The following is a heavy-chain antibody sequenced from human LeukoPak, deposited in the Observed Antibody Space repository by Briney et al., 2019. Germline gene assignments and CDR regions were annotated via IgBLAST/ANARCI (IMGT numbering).Heavy chain of an antibody. V-gene: IGHV4-59*01. CDR2: IYYSGST. J-gene: IGHJ4*02. Sequence: SETLSLTCTVSGGSISSYYWSWIRQPPGKGLEWIGYIYYSGSTNYNPSLKSRVTISVDTSKNQFSLKLSSVTAADTAVYYCARGWVEMATIGYYFDYWGQGTLVTVSS. D-gene: IGHD5-24*01. CDR3: ARGWVEMATIGYYFDY. CDR1: GGSISSYY.